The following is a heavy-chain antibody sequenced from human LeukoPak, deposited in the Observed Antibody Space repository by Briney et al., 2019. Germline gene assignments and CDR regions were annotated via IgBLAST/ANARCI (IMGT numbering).Heavy chain of an antibody. Sequence: ASVKVSCKASGYTFSKYGITRVRQAPGQGLEWMGWISADNGNANYAQKVQGRVTMTTDTSTSTAYMELRSLRSDDTAVYYCARVTYYYDRRGYYIEPVPPDYWGQGTLVTVSS. CDR1: GYTFSKYG. D-gene: IGHD3-22*01. CDR3: ARVTYYYDRRGYYIEPVPPDY. CDR2: ISADNGNA. J-gene: IGHJ4*02. V-gene: IGHV1-18*01.